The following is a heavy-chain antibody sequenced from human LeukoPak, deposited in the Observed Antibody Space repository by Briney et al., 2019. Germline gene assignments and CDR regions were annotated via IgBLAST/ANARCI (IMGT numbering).Heavy chain of an antibody. D-gene: IGHD6-6*01. Sequence: QAGGSLRLSCAASGFTFSSYGMHWVRQAPGKGLEWVAVIWYDGSNKYYADSVKGQFTISRDNSKNTLYLQMNSLRAEDTAVYYCARTSSSSVFYFDYWGQGTLVTVSS. V-gene: IGHV3-33*01. CDR2: IWYDGSNK. CDR3: ARTSSSSVFYFDY. J-gene: IGHJ4*02. CDR1: GFTFSSYG.